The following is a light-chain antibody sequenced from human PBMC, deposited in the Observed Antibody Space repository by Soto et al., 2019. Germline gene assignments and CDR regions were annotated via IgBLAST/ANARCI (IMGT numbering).Light chain of an antibody. CDR3: QQDDAYPLT. V-gene: IGKV1D-16*01. J-gene: IGKJ4*01. Sequence: DIQMPQSPSSLSASVGDRVTITCRENHNISGWLAWYQQKPEQAPKSLIHAGSTLQSGVPSRFSGSGSGTDFTLTISSLQPEDFATYYCQQDDAYPLTFGGGTKVEIK. CDR2: AGS. CDR1: HNISGW.